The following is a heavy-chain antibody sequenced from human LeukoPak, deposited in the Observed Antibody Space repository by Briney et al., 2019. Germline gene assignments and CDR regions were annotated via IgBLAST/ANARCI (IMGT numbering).Heavy chain of an antibody. CDR3: ARDRGYSFDY. Sequence: PGGSLRLSCAASGFTFSSYAMSWVRQAPGKGLEWVAVIWYDGSNKYYADSVKGRFTISRDNSKNTLYLQMNSLRAEDTAVYYCARDRGYSFDYWGQGTLVTVSS. J-gene: IGHJ4*02. CDR2: IWYDGSNK. CDR1: GFTFSSYA. V-gene: IGHV3-33*08. D-gene: IGHD3-10*01.